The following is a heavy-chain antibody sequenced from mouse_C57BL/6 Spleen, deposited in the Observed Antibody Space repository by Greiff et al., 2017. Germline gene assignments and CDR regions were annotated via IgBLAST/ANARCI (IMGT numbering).Heavy chain of an antibody. CDR3: TGYYCSTLYYFDY. CDR1: GFTFSNYW. Sequence: EVQLQESGGGLVQPGGSMKLSCVASGFTFSNYWMNWVRQSPEKGLEWVAQIRLKSGNYATHYAESGKGRFTISRDDSKSSVYLQMNNLRAEDTGIYYCTGYYCSTLYYFDYWGQGTTLTVSS. D-gene: IGHD1-1*01. V-gene: IGHV6-3*01. CDR2: IRLKSGNYAT. J-gene: IGHJ2*01.